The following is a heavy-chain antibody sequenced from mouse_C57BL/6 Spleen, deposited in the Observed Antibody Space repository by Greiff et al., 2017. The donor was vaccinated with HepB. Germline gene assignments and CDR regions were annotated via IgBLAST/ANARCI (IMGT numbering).Heavy chain of an antibody. D-gene: IGHD1-1*01. J-gene: IGHJ4*01. CDR1: GYTFTSYW. CDR2: IDPSDSYT. Sequence: QVQLQQPGAELVKPGASVKLSCKASGYTFTSYWMQWVKQRPGQGLEWIGEIDPSDSYTNYNQKFKGKATLTVDTSSSTAYMQLSSLTSEDSAVYYCASKDYGSSPYAMVYWGQGTSVTVSS. V-gene: IGHV1-50*01. CDR3: ASKDYGSSPYAMVY.